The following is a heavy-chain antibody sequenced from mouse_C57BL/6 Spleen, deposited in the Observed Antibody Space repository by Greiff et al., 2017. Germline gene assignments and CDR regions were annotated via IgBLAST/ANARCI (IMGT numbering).Heavy chain of an antibody. CDR2: IDPSDSYT. CDR3: AGPPPY. J-gene: IGHJ3*01. Sequence: QVQLQQPGAELVRPGTSVKLSCKASGYTFTSYWMHWVKQRPGQGLEWIGVIDPSDSYTNYTQKFKGKATLTVDTSSSTAYMQRSSLTSEDAAVYYCAGPPPYWGQGTLVTVSA. CDR1: GYTFTSYW. V-gene: IGHV1-59*01.